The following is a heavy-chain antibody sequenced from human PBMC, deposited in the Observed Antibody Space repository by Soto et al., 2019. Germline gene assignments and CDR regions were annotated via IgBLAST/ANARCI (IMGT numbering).Heavy chain of an antibody. V-gene: IGHV1-18*01. D-gene: IGHD5-12*01. CDR1: GYTFTSYG. Sequence: GASVKVSCKDSGYTFTSYGSRWVRQAPGQGLEWMGWISAYNGNTNYAQKLQGRVTMTTDTSTSTAYMELRSLRSDDTAVYYCARDMRYSGYDDYWGQGTLVTVSS. J-gene: IGHJ4*02. CDR3: ARDMRYSGYDDY. CDR2: ISAYNGNT.